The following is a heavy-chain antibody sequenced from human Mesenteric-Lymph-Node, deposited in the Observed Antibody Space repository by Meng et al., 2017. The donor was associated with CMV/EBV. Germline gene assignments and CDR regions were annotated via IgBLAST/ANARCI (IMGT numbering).Heavy chain of an antibody. J-gene: IGHJ4*02. CDR3: ARAHGDH. CDR2: VSYSADT. V-gene: IGHV4-31*03. Sequence: SETLSLTCTVSGGSISSGGYYWSWMRQPPGKGLEWIWFVSYSADTHYNPSLKSRLTISVDTSKNQFSLNLTSVTAADTAVYFCARAHGDHWGQGTLVTVSS. CDR1: GGSISSGGYY.